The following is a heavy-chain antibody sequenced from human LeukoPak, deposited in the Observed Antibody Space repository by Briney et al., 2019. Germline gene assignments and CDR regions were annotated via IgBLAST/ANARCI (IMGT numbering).Heavy chain of an antibody. CDR1: GFTFSSSS. CDR2: ISSSSSYI. CDR3: ARDFGYCSSASCSVGLDY. V-gene: IGHV3-21*01. J-gene: IGHJ4*02. D-gene: IGHD2-2*01. Sequence: GPFLRPSCAAAGFTFSSSSMRWVRPPAGGWMGWVSYISSSSSYIYYAHLVNDRFIISSDNTKNSLYLQMDSLRAEHTAVYCCARDFGYCSSASCSVGLDYWGQGTLVTVSS.